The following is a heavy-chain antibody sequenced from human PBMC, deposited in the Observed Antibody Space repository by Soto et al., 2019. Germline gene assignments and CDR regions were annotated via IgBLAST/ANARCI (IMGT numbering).Heavy chain of an antibody. CDR1: GYNFANYW. J-gene: IGHJ5*02. Sequence: ESLKISGQTCGYNFANYWVVWVRQLPGESLEWMGTIYPGDSDVRYSPSFQGLVTMSVDKSINTAYLQWGSLKASDTAMYYCARQQDTGSYNWFDPWGRGTLVTVSS. D-gene: IGHD3-10*01. V-gene: IGHV5-51*01. CDR3: ARQQDTGSYNWFDP. CDR2: IYPGDSDV.